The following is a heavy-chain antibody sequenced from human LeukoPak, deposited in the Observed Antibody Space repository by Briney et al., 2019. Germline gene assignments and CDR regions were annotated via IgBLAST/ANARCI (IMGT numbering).Heavy chain of an antibody. V-gene: IGHV3-53*01. Sequence: GGSLRLSCAASGFTVSSNYMSWVRQAPGKGLEWVSVIYSGGSTYYADSVKGRFTISRDNSKNTLYLQMNSLRAEDTAVYYCARLPDYYDSSGYFDYWGQGTLVTVSS. CDR1: GFTVSSNY. J-gene: IGHJ4*02. D-gene: IGHD3-22*01. CDR2: IYSGGST. CDR3: ARLPDYYDSSGYFDY.